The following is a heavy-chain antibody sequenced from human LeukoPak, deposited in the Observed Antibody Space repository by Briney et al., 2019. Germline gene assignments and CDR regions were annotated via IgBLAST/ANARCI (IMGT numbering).Heavy chain of an antibody. CDR2: TNPNSGGT. CDR1: GYTFTDYY. D-gene: IGHD3-16*02. Sequence: ASVKVSCKASGYTFTDYYMHWVRQAAGQGLEWMGWTNPNSGGTKYAQKFQGWVTMTRDTSISTAYMELSRLRSDDTAVYYCARGGPYYDYVWGSYRSATFDYWGQGTLVTVSS. CDR3: ARGGPYYDYVWGSYRSATFDY. J-gene: IGHJ4*02. V-gene: IGHV1-2*04.